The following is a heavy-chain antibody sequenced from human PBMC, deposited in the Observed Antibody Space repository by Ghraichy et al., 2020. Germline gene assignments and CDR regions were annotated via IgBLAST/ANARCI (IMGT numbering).Heavy chain of an antibody. CDR2: INHSGST. J-gene: IGHJ1*01. Sequence: SETLSLTCAVYGGSFSGYYWSWIRQPPGKGLEWIGEINHSGSTNYNPSLKSRVIISVDTSKNQFSLKVNSVTAADTAVYYCARGYCSGGSCQGYFQHWGQGTLVTVSS. V-gene: IGHV4-34*01. CDR3: ARGYCSGGSCQGYFQH. D-gene: IGHD2-15*01. CDR1: GGSFSGYY.